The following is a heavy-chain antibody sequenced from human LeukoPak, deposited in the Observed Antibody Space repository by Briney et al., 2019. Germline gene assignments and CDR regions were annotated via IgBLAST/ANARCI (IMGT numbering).Heavy chain of an antibody. CDR3: ARDHRFDP. CDR1: GYTFTAYY. CDR2: INSNSGDT. V-gene: IGHV1-2*02. Sequence: ASVKVSCKASGYTFTAYYLHWVRQAPGQGFEWMAWINSNSGDTDSAQKFQGRVTLTRDTSSTTAYMELSRLRSDDTAVYYCARDHRFDPWGQGTLVTVSS. J-gene: IGHJ5*02.